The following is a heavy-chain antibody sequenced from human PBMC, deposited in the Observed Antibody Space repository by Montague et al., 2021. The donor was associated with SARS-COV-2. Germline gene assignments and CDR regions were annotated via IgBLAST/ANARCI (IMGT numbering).Heavy chain of an antibody. CDR1: GFTFSSYS. CDR3: ARDQVPDYYYYYYGMDI. Sequence: SLRLSCPASGFTFSSYSMNWVRQAPGKGLEWVSSISSSSSYIYYADSVKGRFTISRDNAKNSLYLQMNSLRAEDTAVYYCARDQVPDYYYYYYGMDIWGQVTTVTVSS. J-gene: IGHJ6*02. CDR2: ISSSSSYI. V-gene: IGHV3-21*01.